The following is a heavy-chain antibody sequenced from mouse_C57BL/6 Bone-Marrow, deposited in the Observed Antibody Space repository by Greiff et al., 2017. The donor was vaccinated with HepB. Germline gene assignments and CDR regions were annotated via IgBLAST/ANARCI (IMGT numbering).Heavy chain of an antibody. CDR2: IYPRSGNT. V-gene: IGHV1-81*01. CDR3: ARQGARADY. CDR1: GYTFTSYG. D-gene: IGHD3-3*01. Sequence: VKLMESGAELARPGASVKLSCKASGYTFTSYGISWVKQRTGQGLEWIGEIYPRSGNTYYNEKFKGKATLTADKSSSTAYMELRSLTSEDSAVYFCARQGARADYWGQGTTLTVSS. J-gene: IGHJ2*01.